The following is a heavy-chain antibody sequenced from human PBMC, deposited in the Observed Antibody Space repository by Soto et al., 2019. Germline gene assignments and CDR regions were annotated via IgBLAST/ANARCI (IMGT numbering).Heavy chain of an antibody. CDR2: IIPIFGTA. CDR1: GGTFSRYA. Sequence: ASVKVSCKASGGTFSRYAISWVRQAPGRGLEWMGGIIPIFGTANYAQKFQGRVTITADESTSTAYMELSSLRSEDTAMYYCARVRDRVVPAVGENYYYYGMDVWGQGTTVTVSS. CDR3: ARVRDRVVPAVGENYYYYGMDV. J-gene: IGHJ6*02. D-gene: IGHD2-2*01. V-gene: IGHV1-69*13.